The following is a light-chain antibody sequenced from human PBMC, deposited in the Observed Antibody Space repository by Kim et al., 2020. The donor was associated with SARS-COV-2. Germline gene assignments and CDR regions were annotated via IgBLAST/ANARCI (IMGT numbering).Light chain of an antibody. V-gene: IGKV1-17*01. CDR3: LQHNSDPVT. J-gene: IGKJ5*01. CDR2: GSS. CDR1: QDIRKN. Sequence: VSVGERVTVACPASQDIRKNVYWYQQNPGRAPQRLTYGSSSLESGVPSRVSGGGSGAEFTLTICRLQPEELATYFCLQHNSDPVTFGPGTRLEIK.